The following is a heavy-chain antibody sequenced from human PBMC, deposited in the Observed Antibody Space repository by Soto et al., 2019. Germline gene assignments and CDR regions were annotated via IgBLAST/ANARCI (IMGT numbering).Heavy chain of an antibody. CDR3: ARDKRDLRFLEWSYYFDF. J-gene: IGHJ4*02. CDR1: GFTFSSYA. V-gene: IGHV3-30-3*01. CDR2: ISYDGSNK. D-gene: IGHD3-3*01. Sequence: QVQLVESGGGEVQPGRSLRLSCAASGFTFSSYAMHWVRQAPGKGLEWVAVISYDGSNKYYADSVKGRFTISRDNSKNTLYLQMYSLRAEDTAVYYCARDKRDLRFLEWSYYFDFWGQGTLVTVSS.